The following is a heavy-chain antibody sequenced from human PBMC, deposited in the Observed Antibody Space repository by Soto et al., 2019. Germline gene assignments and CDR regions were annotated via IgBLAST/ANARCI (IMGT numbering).Heavy chain of an antibody. V-gene: IGHV3-30-3*01. CDR1: GFTFSSYA. J-gene: IGHJ5*02. CDR2: ISYDGSNK. CDR3: ARGLHKNRHKWIGNEGDNWFDP. D-gene: IGHD5-12*01. Sequence: QVQLVESGGGVVQPGRSLRLSCAASGFTFSSYAMHWVRQAPGKGLERVAGISYDGSNKYYADSVKGRFTISRDNSKNTLYLQMNSLRAEDKAVYYCARGLHKNRHKWIGNEGDNWFDPWGQGTLVTVSS.